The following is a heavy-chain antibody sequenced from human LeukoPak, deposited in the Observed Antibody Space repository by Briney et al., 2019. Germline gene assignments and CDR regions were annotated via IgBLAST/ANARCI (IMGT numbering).Heavy chain of an antibody. CDR3: ARRVLRGWFGELNYYFDY. CDR2: IKQDGSEK. Sequence: PGGSLRLSCAASGFTFSSYWMSWVRQAPGKGLEWVANIKQDGSEKYYVDSVKGRFTISRGNAKNSLYLQMNSLRAEDTAVYYCARRVLRGWFGELNYYFDYWGQGTLVTVSS. D-gene: IGHD3-10*01. V-gene: IGHV3-7*01. CDR1: GFTFSSYW. J-gene: IGHJ4*02.